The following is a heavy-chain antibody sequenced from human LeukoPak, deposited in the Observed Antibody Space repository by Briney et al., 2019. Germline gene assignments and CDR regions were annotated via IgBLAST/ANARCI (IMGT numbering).Heavy chain of an antibody. CDR3: AISVEMAAIGDH. V-gene: IGHV3-7*03. CDR2: IRRDGSEK. J-gene: IGHJ4*02. CDR1: GFTFSDYW. D-gene: IGHD5-24*01. Sequence: GGSLRLSCAASGFTFSDYWMTWVRQAPGKGLQWVANIRRDGSEKYYVDSVKGRFTISRDNAKNSLYLQMNSLTAEDTAVYYCAISVEMAAIGDHWGQGILVTVS.